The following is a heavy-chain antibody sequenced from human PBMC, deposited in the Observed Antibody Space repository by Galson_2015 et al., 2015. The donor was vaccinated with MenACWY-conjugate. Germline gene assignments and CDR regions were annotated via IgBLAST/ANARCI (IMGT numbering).Heavy chain of an antibody. CDR3: AGGVVVVRDYYYYYGMDV. J-gene: IGHJ6*02. CDR1: GFTFSMYW. V-gene: IGHV3-7*03. CDR2: IKQDGSDK. Sequence: SLRLSCAASGFTFSMYWMTWVRQAPGKGLEWVANIKQDGSDKDYVDSVKGRFTISRDNAKNSLYLQMNSLRAEDTAVYYCAGGVVVVRDYYYYYGMDVWGQGTTVTVSS. D-gene: IGHD2-2*01.